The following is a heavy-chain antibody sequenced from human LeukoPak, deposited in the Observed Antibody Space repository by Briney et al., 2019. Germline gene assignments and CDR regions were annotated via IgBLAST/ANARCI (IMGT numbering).Heavy chain of an antibody. V-gene: IGHV3-23*01. CDR2: ISGSGENT. Sequence: GGSLRLSCAASGFTFSSYGITWVRQAPGKGLEWVSGISGSGENTYYADSVKGRFTISRDNSKNTLYLQMNSLRAEDTALYYCANDLTSWNYWGQGTLVTVSS. D-gene: IGHD2-2*01. CDR1: GFTFSSYG. J-gene: IGHJ4*02. CDR3: ANDLTSWNY.